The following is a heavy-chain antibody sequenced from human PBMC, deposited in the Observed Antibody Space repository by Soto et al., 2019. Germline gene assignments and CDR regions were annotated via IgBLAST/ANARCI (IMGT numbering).Heavy chain of an antibody. V-gene: IGHV4-30-2*01. D-gene: IGHD2-2*01. J-gene: IGHJ3*02. CDR3: ATYHKFFQI. CDR1: GGYLSGAYYS. Sequence: TLSLTCAVSGGYLSGAYYSWSWIRQPPGKGLEWIGFIYNSGSTYYNSSLKSRVTISVDRSKNHFFLNLTSVTAADTAVYYCATYHKFFQIWGQGTKVTVSS. CDR2: IYNSGST.